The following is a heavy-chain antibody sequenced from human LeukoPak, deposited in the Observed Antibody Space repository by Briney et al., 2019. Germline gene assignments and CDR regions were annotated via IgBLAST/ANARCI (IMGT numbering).Heavy chain of an antibody. CDR1: RYTFTGYY. Sequence: ASVKVSCQAARYTFTGYYMHWVRQAPGQGLEWMGWLNPNTGGTNYAQKLQGRVTMTRDTSIGTAYMELTRLTSDDTAVYYCARGGRAAEYFQHWGQGTLVTVSS. V-gene: IGHV1-2*02. D-gene: IGHD1-26*01. J-gene: IGHJ1*01. CDR2: LNPNTGGT. CDR3: ARGGRAAEYFQH.